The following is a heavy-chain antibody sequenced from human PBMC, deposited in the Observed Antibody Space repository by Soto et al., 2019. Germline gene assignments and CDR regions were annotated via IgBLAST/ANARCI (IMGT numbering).Heavy chain of an antibody. J-gene: IGHJ4*02. CDR2: ISGSGGST. Sequence: GGSLRLSCAASGFTFSSYAMSWVRQAPGKGLEWVSAISGSGGSTYYADSVKGRFTISRDNSKNTLYLQMNSLRAEDTAVYYCAQDWPPRYSGSWALDYWGRGTLVTVSS. V-gene: IGHV3-23*01. D-gene: IGHD1-26*01. CDR1: GFTFSSYA. CDR3: AQDWPPRYSGSWALDY.